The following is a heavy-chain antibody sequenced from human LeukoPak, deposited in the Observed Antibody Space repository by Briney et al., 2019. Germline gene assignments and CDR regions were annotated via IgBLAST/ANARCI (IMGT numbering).Heavy chain of an antibody. CDR1: GGSISSYY. J-gene: IGHJ4*02. V-gene: IGHV4-59*01. CDR2: IYYSGST. D-gene: IGHD5-18*01. Sequence: PSETLSLTCTVSGGSISSYYWSWIRQPPGKGLEWIGYIYYSGSTNYNPSLKSRVTISVDTSKNQFSLKLSSVTAADTAVYYCARLDTAMVTVAFDYWGQGTLVTVSS. CDR3: ARLDTAMVTVAFDY.